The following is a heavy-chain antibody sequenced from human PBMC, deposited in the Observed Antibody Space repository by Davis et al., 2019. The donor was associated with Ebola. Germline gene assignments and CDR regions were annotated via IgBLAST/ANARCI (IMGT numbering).Heavy chain of an antibody. CDR3: ARCKLSSWTTIKYYFDY. Sequence: GESLKISCAASGFTFSSYEMNWVRQAPGKGLEWVSSISSSSSYIYYADSVKGRFTISRDNAKNSLYLQMNSLRAEDTAVYYCARCKLSSWTTIKYYFDYWGQGTLVTVSS. CDR1: GFTFSSYE. D-gene: IGHD6-13*01. V-gene: IGHV3-21*01. J-gene: IGHJ4*02. CDR2: ISSSSSYI.